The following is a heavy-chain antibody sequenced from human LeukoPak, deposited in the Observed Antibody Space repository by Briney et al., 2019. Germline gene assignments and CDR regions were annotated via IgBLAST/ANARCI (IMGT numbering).Heavy chain of an antibody. CDR3: ARVGCSGGACIDY. J-gene: IGHJ4*02. V-gene: IGHV3-74*01. Sequence: PGGSLRLSCVVSGFTFSAYWMHWVREAPGKGLVWVSRISGDGGSISYADSVKGRFTISRDNPKTTLYLQMKSLRVEDTAVYYCARVGCSGGACIDYWGQGTLVTVSS. CDR2: ISGDGGSI. CDR1: GFTFSAYW. D-gene: IGHD2-15*01.